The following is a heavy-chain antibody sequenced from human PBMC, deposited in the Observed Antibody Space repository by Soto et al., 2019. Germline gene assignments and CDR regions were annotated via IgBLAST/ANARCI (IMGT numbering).Heavy chain of an antibody. V-gene: IGHV3-74*01. CDR2: IKTDGSEK. J-gene: IGHJ4*02. Sequence: EVQLVESGGGLVQPGGSLRLSCAASGFTFSSYWMHWVRQVPGEGLVWVSRIKTDGSEKNYADSVKGRFTVSRDNAKNTQYLQMNSLRAEDTAVYYCARDGEGYWGQGTLVTVSS. CDR3: ARDGEGY. CDR1: GFTFSSYW. D-gene: IGHD2-21*01.